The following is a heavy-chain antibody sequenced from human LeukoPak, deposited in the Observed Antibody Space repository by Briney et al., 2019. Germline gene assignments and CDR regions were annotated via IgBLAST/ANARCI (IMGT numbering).Heavy chain of an antibody. J-gene: IGHJ4*02. CDR3: GGSYRYGYFDY. CDR2: IYYSGST. D-gene: IGHD3-16*02. CDR1: GGSISSYY. V-gene: IGHV4-59*01. Sequence: SETLSLTCTVSGGSISSYYWSWIRQPPGKGLEWIGYIYYSGSTNYNPSLKSRVTISVDTSKNQFSLKLSSVTAADTAVYYCGGSYRYGYFDYWGQGTLVTVSS.